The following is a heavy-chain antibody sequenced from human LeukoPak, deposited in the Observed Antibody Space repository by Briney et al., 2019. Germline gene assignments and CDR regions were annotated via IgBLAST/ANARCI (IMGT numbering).Heavy chain of an antibody. D-gene: IGHD2-15*01. Sequence: GRSLRLSCAASGFTFSGYGMHWVRQAPGKGLEWVAVISYDGSNKYYADSVKGRFTISRDNSKNTLYLQMNSLRAEDTAVYYCAKDQGVVVMGYWGQGTLVTVSS. CDR3: AKDQGVVVMGY. CDR1: GFTFSGYG. J-gene: IGHJ4*02. V-gene: IGHV3-30*18. CDR2: ISYDGSNK.